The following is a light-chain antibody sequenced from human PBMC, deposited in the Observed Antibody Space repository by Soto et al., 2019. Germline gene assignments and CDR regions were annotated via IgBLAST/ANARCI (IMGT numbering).Light chain of an antibody. CDR3: QSYDSSLSGWV. J-gene: IGLJ3*02. CDR2: GNS. CDR1: SSNIGAGYD. Sequence: QSVLTQPPSVSGAPGQRVTISCTGSSSNIGAGYDVHWYQQLPGTAPNLLIYGNSNRPXXXPXXXSGSKSGTSASLAINGXXXXXXXXYYCQSYDSSLSGWVFGGGTKLTVL. V-gene: IGLV1-40*01.